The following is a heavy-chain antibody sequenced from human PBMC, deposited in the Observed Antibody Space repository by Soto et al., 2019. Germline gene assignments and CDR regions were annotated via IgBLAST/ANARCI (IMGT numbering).Heavy chain of an antibody. CDR1: GYTLTELS. CDR3: ATPGKLRFSEWPLDY. Sequence: ASVKVSCKVSGYTLTELSMHWVRQAPGKGLEWMGGFDPEDGETIYAQKFQGRVTMTEDTSTDTAYMELSSLRSEDTAVYYCATPGKLRFSEWPLDYWGQGTLVTVSS. J-gene: IGHJ4*02. V-gene: IGHV1-24*01. CDR2: FDPEDGET. D-gene: IGHD3-3*01.